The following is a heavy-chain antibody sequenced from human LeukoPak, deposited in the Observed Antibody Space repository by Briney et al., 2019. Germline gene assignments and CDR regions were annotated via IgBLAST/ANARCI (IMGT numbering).Heavy chain of an antibody. D-gene: IGHD3-10*01. CDR1: GYSISSGYY. CDR3: AREANYYGSGSYFEGAFDY. V-gene: IGHV4-38-2*02. CDR2: IYHSGST. Sequence: SETLSLTCTVSGYSISSGYYWGWIRQPPGKGLEWIGSIYHSGSTYYNPSLKSRVTISVDTSKNQFSLKLSSVTAADTAVYYCAREANYYGSGSYFEGAFDYWGQGSLVTVSS. J-gene: IGHJ4*02.